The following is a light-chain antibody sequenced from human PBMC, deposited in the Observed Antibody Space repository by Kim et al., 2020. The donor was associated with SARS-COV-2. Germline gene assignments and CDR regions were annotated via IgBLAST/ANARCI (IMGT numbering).Light chain of an antibody. V-gene: IGLV3-25*03. Sequence: PGHTARITCSGDALPKQYAYWYQQKPGQAPVLLIYKDSERPSGIPERFSGSSSGTTVTLTISGVQAEDEADYFCQSVDSSGTYYVFGAGTKVTVL. CDR3: QSVDSSGTYYV. CDR1: ALPKQY. CDR2: KDS. J-gene: IGLJ1*01.